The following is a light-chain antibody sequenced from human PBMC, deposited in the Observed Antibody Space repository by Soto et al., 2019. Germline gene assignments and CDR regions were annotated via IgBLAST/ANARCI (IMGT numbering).Light chain of an antibody. CDR3: CSYAGSPYV. CDR2: DVS. Sequence: QSALTQPRSVSGSPGQSVTISCTGTSSDVGGYNYVSWYQQHPGKAPKLMIYDVSERPSGVPDRFSGSKSGNTASLTISGLQAEDEADYYCCSYAGSPYVFGTGTKLTV. V-gene: IGLV2-11*01. J-gene: IGLJ1*01. CDR1: SSDVGGYNY.